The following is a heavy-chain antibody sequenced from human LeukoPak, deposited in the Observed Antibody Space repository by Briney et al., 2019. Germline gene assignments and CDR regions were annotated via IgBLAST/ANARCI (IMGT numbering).Heavy chain of an antibody. V-gene: IGHV3-30*02. Sequence: GGSLRLSCAASGFTFSSYGMHWVRQAPGKGLEWVAFIRYDGSNKYYVDSVKGRLTISRDNSKSTLYLQMNSLRAEDTAVYYCAKDRTLYSSGWYAGYWGQGTLVTVSS. CDR1: GFTFSSYG. CDR2: IRYDGSNK. CDR3: AKDRTLYSSGWYAGY. D-gene: IGHD6-19*01. J-gene: IGHJ4*02.